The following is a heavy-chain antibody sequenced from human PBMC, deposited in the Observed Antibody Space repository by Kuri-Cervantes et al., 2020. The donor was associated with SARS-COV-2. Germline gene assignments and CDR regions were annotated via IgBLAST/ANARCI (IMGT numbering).Heavy chain of an antibody. Sequence: SETLSLTCTVSGGSISSSSYYWGWIRQPPGKGLEWIGSIYYSGSTYYNPSLKSRVTTSVDTSKNQFSLKLSSVTAADTAVYYCARRCSSTSCYNPSKSFDYWGQGTLVTVSS. J-gene: IGHJ4*02. CDR3: ARRCSSTSCYNPSKSFDY. D-gene: IGHD2-2*02. CDR1: GGSISSSSYY. V-gene: IGHV4-39*01. CDR2: IYYSGST.